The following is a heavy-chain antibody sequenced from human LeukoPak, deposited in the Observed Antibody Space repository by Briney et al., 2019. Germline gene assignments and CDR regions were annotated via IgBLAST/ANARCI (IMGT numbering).Heavy chain of an antibody. D-gene: IGHD1-26*01. J-gene: IGHJ4*02. V-gene: IGHV3-30*02. CDR1: GFTFSSYG. CDR3: AKVSGPMLGYFDY. CDR2: IWCDGSNK. Sequence: GGSLRLSCAASGFTFSSYGMHWVRQAPGKGLEWVAVIWCDGSNKYYADSVKGRFTISRDNSKNTLYLQMNSLRAEDTAVYYCAKVSGPMLGYFDYWGQGTLVTVSS.